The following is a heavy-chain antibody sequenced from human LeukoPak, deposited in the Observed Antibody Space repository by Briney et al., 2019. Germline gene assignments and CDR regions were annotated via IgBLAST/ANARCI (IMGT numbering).Heavy chain of an antibody. CDR3: TADLPPPRGYDYPFDY. Sequence: GGSLRLSCAASGFTFANAWMSWVRQAPGKGLECVGRIKSKTDGETTDYAAPVKGRSTISRDDSKNMLYLQMNSLKSEDTAVYYCTADLPPPRGYDYPFDYWGQGSLVTVSS. CDR1: GFTFANAW. CDR2: IKSKTDGETT. D-gene: IGHD5-12*01. V-gene: IGHV3-15*01. J-gene: IGHJ4*02.